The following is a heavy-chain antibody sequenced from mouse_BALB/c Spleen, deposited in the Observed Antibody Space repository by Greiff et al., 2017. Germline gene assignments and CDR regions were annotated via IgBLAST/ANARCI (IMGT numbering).Heavy chain of an antibody. CDR3: ARHCRREDGQALDY. Sequence: DVMLVESGGGLVKPGGSLKLSCAASGFAFSSYDMSWVRQTPEKRLEWVAYISSGGSSTYYPDTVKGRFTISRDNAKNTLYLQMSSLKSEDTAMYYGARHCRREDGQALDYWGQGTPVTVSA. J-gene: IGHJ4*01. V-gene: IGHV5-12-1*01. CDR1: GFAFSSYD. D-gene: IGHD2-3*01. CDR2: ISSGGSST.